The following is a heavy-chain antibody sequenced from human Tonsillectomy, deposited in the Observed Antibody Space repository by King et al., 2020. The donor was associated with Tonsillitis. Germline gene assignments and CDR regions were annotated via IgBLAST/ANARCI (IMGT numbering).Heavy chain of an antibody. CDR2: INPSGGST. J-gene: IGHJ6*02. D-gene: IGHD1-26*01. V-gene: IGHV1-46*01. Sequence: QLVQSGAEVKKPGASVKVSCKASGYTFTSYYMHWVRQAPGQGLEWMGIINPSGGSTSYAQKFQGRVTMTRDTSTSTVYMELSSQRSEDTAVYYCARGSSPVGATWFPLYGMDVWGQGTTVTVSS. CDR1: GYTFTSYY. CDR3: ARGSSPVGATWFPLYGMDV.